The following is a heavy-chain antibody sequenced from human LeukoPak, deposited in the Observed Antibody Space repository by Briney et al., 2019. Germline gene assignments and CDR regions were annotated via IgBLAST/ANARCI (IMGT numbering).Heavy chain of an antibody. J-gene: IGHJ4*02. V-gene: IGHV3-30-3*01. Sequence: GGSLRLSCAASGFTFSNYAMHWVRQAPGKGLEWVTVISYDGGNKYYADSVKGRFTISRDNSKNTLYLQMNSLRPEDTAVYYCARTPIPQYSSGWYTSYYFDYWGQGTLVTVSS. D-gene: IGHD6-19*01. CDR1: GFTFSNYA. CDR3: ARTPIPQYSSGWYTSYYFDY. CDR2: ISYDGGNK.